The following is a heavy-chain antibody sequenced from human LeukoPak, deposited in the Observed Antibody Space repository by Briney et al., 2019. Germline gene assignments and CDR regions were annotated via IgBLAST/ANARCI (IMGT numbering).Heavy chain of an antibody. CDR1: GYTFTGYY. V-gene: IGHV1-2*02. D-gene: IGHD1-26*01. Sequence: PKASVKVSCKASGYTFTGYYMHWVRQAPGQGLEWMGWINPNSGGTNYAQKFQGRVTMTRDTSISTAYMELSRLRSDDTAVYYCARVSNGGSYFSRYFDYWGQGTLVTVSS. J-gene: IGHJ4*02. CDR3: ARVSNGGSYFSRYFDY. CDR2: INPNSGGT.